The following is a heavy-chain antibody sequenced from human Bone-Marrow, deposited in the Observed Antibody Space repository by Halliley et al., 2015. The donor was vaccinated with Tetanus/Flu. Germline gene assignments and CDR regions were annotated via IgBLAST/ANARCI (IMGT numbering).Heavy chain of an antibody. CDR2: ISGSGAYT. CDR3: ARDPAVVVQWVAGTGHPFDY. J-gene: IGHJ4*02. CDR1: GFTFSSYS. D-gene: IGHD6-19*01. V-gene: IGHV3-21*06. Sequence: SLRLSCAASGFTFSSYSMNWVRQAPGKGLEWVSSISGSGAYTFYADSVKGRFTISRDNAKNSLYLQMNSLRAEDTAIYYCARDPAVVVQWVAGTGHPFDYWGQGTLVTVSS.